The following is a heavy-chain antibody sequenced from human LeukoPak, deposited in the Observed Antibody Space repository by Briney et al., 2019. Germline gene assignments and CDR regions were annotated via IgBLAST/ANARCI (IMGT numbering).Heavy chain of an antibody. D-gene: IGHD3-16*01. CDR3: ARGRIGGPKAPFDY. Sequence: SETLSLTCTVSGGSLSNYYWSWIRQPPGKGQEWIGHIYESGSTTYNPSLKSRVTISVDTSKNQFSLKLSSVTAADTAVYYCARGRIGGPKAPFDYWGQGTLVTVSS. J-gene: IGHJ4*02. CDR1: GGSLSNYY. V-gene: IGHV4-59*01. CDR2: IYESGST.